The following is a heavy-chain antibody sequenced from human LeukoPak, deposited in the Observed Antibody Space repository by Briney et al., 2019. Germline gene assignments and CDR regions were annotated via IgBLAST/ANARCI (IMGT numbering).Heavy chain of an antibody. J-gene: IGHJ4*02. CDR3: SRDATGDH. V-gene: IGHV3-72*01. CDR1: GFTLSDQY. Sequence: PGGSLRLSCAVSGFTLSDQYMDWVRQAPGKGLEWVGRSRNRAKSYTTDYAASVKGRFTISRDDSKSTLYLQMNSLETEDTAVYYCSRDATGDHWGQGTLVSVSS. CDR2: SRNRAKSYTT.